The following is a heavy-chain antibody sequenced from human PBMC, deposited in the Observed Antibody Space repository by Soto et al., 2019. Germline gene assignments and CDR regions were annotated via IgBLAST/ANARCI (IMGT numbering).Heavy chain of an antibody. J-gene: IGHJ4*02. Sequence: ASVKVSCKVYGSPFTDNYIHWVQQAPGKGLEWMGLIDPEDREIIYAQHLQDRVIMTTDTSTSTAYLELRSLRSDDTAVYYCARADAVITVNLDYWGQGTLVTVSS. CDR1: GSPFTDNY. D-gene: IGHD3-22*01. CDR2: IDPEDREI. V-gene: IGHV1-69-2*01. CDR3: ARADAVITVNLDY.